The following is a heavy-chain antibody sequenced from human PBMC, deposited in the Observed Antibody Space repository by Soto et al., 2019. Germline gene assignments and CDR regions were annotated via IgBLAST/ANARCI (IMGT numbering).Heavy chain of an antibody. Sequence: QVPLVQSGAEVKKPGASVKVSCKASGYTFTGYYMHWVRQAPGQGLEWMGWINPNSGGTNYAQKFQGRVTMTRDTSISTAYMELSRLRSDDTAVYYCARVKYYYGSGSPFYYWGQGTLVTVSS. J-gene: IGHJ4*02. CDR3: ARVKYYYGSGSPFYY. CDR1: GYTFTGYY. V-gene: IGHV1-2*02. D-gene: IGHD3-10*01. CDR2: INPNSGGT.